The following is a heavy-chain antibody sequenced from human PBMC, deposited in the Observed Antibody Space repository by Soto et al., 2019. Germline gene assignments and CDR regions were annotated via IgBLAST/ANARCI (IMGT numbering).Heavy chain of an antibody. V-gene: IGHV3-23*01. CDR1: GFTFSDYS. CDR2: ISGTGGST. Sequence: VQLLESGGDLVQPGGSQTLSCAASGFTFSDYSMSWVRQAPGKGLEWVSGISGTGGSTYYADSVKGRFTISRHNSKNTLDLQMDSLRAEDTAVYYCSKSLGNTWTTYFLHYWGQGTLVTVSS. J-gene: IGHJ4*02. CDR3: SKSLGNTWTTYFLHY. D-gene: IGHD1-20*01.